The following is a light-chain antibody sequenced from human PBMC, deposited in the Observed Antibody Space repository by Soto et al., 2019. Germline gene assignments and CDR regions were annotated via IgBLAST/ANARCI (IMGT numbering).Light chain of an antibody. CDR3: QQYGSSPGGT. Sequence: EIVLTQSPGTLSLSPGERATLSCRASQSVSSSYLAWYQQKPGQAPRLLIDGASSRATGIPDRFSGSGSGTDFTLTLSRLEPEDFAVYYCQQYGSSPGGTFGQGTKVEIK. CDR2: GAS. CDR1: QSVSSSY. V-gene: IGKV3-20*01. J-gene: IGKJ1*01.